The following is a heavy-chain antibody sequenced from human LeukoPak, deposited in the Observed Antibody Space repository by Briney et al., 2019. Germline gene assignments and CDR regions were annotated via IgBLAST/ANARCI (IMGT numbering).Heavy chain of an antibody. V-gene: IGHV1-69*04. CDR1: GGTFSSYA. CDR2: IIPILGIA. CDR3: AGGDYYDSSGYYRDY. J-gene: IGHJ4*02. D-gene: IGHD3-22*01. Sequence: EASVKVSCKASGGTFSSYAISWVRQAPGQGPEWMGRIIPILGIANYAQKFQGRVTITADKSTSTAYMELSSLRSEDTAVYYCAGGDYYDSSGYYRDYWGQGTLVTVSS.